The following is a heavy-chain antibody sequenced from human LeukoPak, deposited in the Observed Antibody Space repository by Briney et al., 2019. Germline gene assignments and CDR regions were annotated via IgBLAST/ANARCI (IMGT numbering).Heavy chain of an antibody. D-gene: IGHD3-22*01. J-gene: IGHJ5*02. Sequence: PSETLSLTCTVSGGSISSYYWSWIRQPPGKGLEWIGYIHYSGSTNYNPSLKSRVTISVDTSKNQFSLKLSSVTAADTAVYYCARIVAINWFDPWGQGTLVTVSS. CDR2: IHYSGST. V-gene: IGHV4-59*01. CDR1: GGSISSYY. CDR3: ARIVAINWFDP.